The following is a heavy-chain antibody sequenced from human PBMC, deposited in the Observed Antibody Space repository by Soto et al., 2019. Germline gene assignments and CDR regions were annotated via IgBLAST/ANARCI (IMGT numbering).Heavy chain of an antibody. CDR3: ARDGIAADGTTHFDY. J-gene: IGHJ4*02. Sequence: GASVKVSCKASGYTFTSYGISWVRQAPGQGLEWMGWISAYNGNTNYAQELQGRVTMTTDTSTSTAYMELRRLRSDDTAVYYCARDGIAADGTTHFDYWGQGTLVTVSS. CDR2: ISAYNGNT. V-gene: IGHV1-18*01. D-gene: IGHD6-13*01. CDR1: GYTFTSYG.